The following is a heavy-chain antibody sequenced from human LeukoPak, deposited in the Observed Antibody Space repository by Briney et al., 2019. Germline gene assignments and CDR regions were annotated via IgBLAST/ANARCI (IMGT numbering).Heavy chain of an antibody. Sequence: SETLSLTCAVYGGSFSGYYWSWIRQPPGKGLECIGEINHSGSTNYNPSLKSRVTISVDTSKNQFSLKLSSVTAADTAVYYCARDQIQLGAFDIWGQGTMVTVSS. CDR1: GGSFSGYY. J-gene: IGHJ3*02. D-gene: IGHD5-18*01. CDR2: INHSGST. V-gene: IGHV4-34*01. CDR3: ARDQIQLGAFDI.